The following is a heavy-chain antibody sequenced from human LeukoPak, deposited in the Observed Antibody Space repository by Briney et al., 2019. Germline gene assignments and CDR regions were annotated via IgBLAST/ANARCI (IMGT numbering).Heavy chain of an antibody. D-gene: IGHD3-22*01. CDR2: ISSSGSTI. J-gene: IGHJ4*02. V-gene: IGHV3-48*04. Sequence: GGSLRLSCAASGFTFSSYSMNWVRQAPGKGLEWVSSISSSGSTIYYADSVKGRFTISRDNAKNSLYLQMNSLRAEDTAVYYCARGYYYDSSGHDPNFDYWGQGTLVTVSS. CDR1: GFTFSSYS. CDR3: ARGYYYDSSGHDPNFDY.